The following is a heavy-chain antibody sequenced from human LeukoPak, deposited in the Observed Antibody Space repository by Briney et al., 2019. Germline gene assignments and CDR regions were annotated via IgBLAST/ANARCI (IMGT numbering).Heavy chain of an antibody. CDR3: AKDRKVYGSGSYYSPLDY. V-gene: IGHV3-23*01. CDR2: ISGSGGST. Sequence: PGRSLRLSCAASGFTFSSYAMSWVRQAPGKGLEWVSAISGSGGSTYYADSVKGRFTISRDNSKNTLYLQMNSLRAEDTAVYYCAKDRKVYGSGSYYSPLDYWGQGTLVTVSS. D-gene: IGHD3-10*01. J-gene: IGHJ4*02. CDR1: GFTFSSYA.